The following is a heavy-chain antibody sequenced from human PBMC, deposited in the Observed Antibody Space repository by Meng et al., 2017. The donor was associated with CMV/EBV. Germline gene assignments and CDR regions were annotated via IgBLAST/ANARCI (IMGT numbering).Heavy chain of an antibody. J-gene: IGHJ5*02. CDR2: ITTDDDSR. Sequence: ASVKVSCKASGYTFTSYAMNWVRQAPGQGLEWMGWITTDDDSRKKQGRVTMTTDTSTSTAYMELRSLRSDDTAVYYCARGVPSAAAPRWVDPWGQGTLVTVSS. D-gene: IGHD6-13*01. V-gene: IGHV1-18*01. CDR1: GYTFTSYA. CDR3: ARGVPSAAAPRWVDP.